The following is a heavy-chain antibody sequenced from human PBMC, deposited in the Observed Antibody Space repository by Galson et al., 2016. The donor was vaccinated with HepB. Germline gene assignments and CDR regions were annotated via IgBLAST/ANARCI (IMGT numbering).Heavy chain of an antibody. J-gene: IGHJ4*02. V-gene: IGHV3-7*05. Sequence: SLRLSCAASGFTFSSYWMNWVRQAPGKGLEWVAIIKQDGSAKYYVDSLKGRFTISRDNAKNSLYLQMSSLRPEGTAVYYCALGQGFLADSWGQGTLVTVSS. CDR3: ALGQGFLADS. CDR2: IKQDGSAK. CDR1: GFTFSSYW.